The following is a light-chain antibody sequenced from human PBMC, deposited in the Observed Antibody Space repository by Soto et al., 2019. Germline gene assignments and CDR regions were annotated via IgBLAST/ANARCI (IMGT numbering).Light chain of an antibody. J-gene: IGKJ1*01. CDR3: QQYNSYSRT. Sequence: DIQMTQSPSTLSASIRDRVTITCRASQSISSWLAWYQQKPGKAPKLLIYDASSLESGVPSRFSGSGSGTESTLTISSLQPDDFATYYCQQYNSYSRTFGQGTKVDIK. V-gene: IGKV1-5*01. CDR2: DAS. CDR1: QSISSW.